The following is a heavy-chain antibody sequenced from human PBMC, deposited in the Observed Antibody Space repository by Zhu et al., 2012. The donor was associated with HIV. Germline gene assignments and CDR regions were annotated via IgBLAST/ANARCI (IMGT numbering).Heavy chain of an antibody. D-gene: IGHD6-13*01. CDR2: IYYSGST. Sequence: QVQLQESGPELVKPSQTLSLTCTVSSDSLSSGDYYWSWIRQPPGKGLEWIGYIYYSGSTYYNPSLKSRITISVDTSKNQFSLKLRSVTVADTAVCFCSSSSFYTSNWFFDYWGPEPWSPSPQ. V-gene: IGHV4-30-4*01. CDR3: SSSSFYTSNWFFDY. CDR1: SDSLSSGDYY. J-gene: IGHJ4*01.